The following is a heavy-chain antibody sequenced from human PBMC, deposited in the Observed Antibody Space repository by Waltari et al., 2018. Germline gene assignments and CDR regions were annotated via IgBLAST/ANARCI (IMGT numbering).Heavy chain of an antibody. Sequence: WGGTRQAPGKVLEWRGNIQYSGCTFYIPCLESRVSISLDKWKNQFFLRLSSVGAADTAGDFCGRIAFGDEGGYFQYWGQGTLVTVSS. J-gene: IGHJ1*01. D-gene: IGHD4-17*01. CDR3: GRIAFGDEGGYFQY. CDR2: IQYSGCT. V-gene: IGHV4-39*01.